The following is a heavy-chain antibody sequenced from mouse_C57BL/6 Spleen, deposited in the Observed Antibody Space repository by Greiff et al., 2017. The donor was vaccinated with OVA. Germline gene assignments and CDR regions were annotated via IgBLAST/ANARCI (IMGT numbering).Heavy chain of an antibody. CDR1: GYTFTSYW. D-gene: IGHD1-1*01. CDR2: IHPNSGST. CDR3: ARGGGTPVVARKNFDY. J-gene: IGHJ2*01. Sequence: VQLQQPGAELVKPGASVKLSCKASGYTFTSYWMHWVKQRPGQGLEWIGMIHPNSGSTNYNEKFKSKATLTVDKSSSTAYMQLSSLTSEDSAVYYCARGGGTPVVARKNFDYWGQGTTLTVSS. V-gene: IGHV1-64*01.